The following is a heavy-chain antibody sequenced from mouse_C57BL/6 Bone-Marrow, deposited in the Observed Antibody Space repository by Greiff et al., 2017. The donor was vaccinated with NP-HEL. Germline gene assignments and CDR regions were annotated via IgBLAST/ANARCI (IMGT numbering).Heavy chain of an antibody. CDR3: ARRGPYFDY. J-gene: IGHJ2*01. CDR1: GFTFSSYA. D-gene: IGHD3-3*01. CDR2: ISDGGSYT. Sequence: EVQLVESGGGLVKPGGSLKLSCAASGFTFSSYAMSLVRQTPEKRLEWVATISDGGSYTYYPDNVKGRFTISRDNAKNNLYLQMSHLKSEDTAMYYCARRGPYFDYWGQGTTLTVSS. V-gene: IGHV5-4*01.